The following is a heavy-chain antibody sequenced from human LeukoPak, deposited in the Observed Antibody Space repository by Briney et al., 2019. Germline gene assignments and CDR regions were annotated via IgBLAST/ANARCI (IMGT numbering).Heavy chain of an antibody. V-gene: IGHV3-21*01. CDR1: GFTFSSYS. J-gene: IGHJ4*02. CDR2: ISSSSSYI. CDR3: ARDNPQSGSYLDY. D-gene: IGHD1-26*01. Sequence: GGSLRLSCAASGFTFSSYSMNWVRQAPGKGLEWVSSISSSSSYIYYADSVKGRFTISRDNSKNTLYLQMNSLRAEDTAVYYCARDNPQSGSYLDYWGQGTLVTVSS.